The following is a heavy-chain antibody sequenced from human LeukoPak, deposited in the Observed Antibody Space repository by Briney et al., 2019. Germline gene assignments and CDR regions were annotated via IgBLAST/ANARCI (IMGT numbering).Heavy chain of an antibody. D-gene: IGHD2-2*01. CDR3: ARAVVPAAILDY. V-gene: IGHV3-33*01. J-gene: IGHJ4*02. Sequence: PGRSLRLSCAASGFTFSSYGMQWVRQAPGKGLEWLAVIWYDGSNKYYADSVKGRFTISRDNSKNTLYLQMNSLRAEDTAVYYWARAVVPAAILDYWGQGTLVAVSS. CDR1: GFTFSSYG. CDR2: IWYDGSNK.